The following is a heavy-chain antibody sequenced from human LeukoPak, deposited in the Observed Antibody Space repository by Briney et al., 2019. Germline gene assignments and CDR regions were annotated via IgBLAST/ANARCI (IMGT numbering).Heavy chain of an antibody. CDR3: VKGCSYTGCYTSDY. J-gene: IGHJ4*02. CDR1: GFTFNNYA. CDR2: ISGSGDST. D-gene: IGHD2-15*01. Sequence: GGSLRLSCAASGFTFNNYAMTWVRQAPGKGLEWVSPISGSGDSTHYADSVKGRFTIPRDNSKNTLYMQMNSLRVEDTAVYYCVKGCSYTGCYTSDYWGQGTLVTVSS. V-gene: IGHV3-23*01.